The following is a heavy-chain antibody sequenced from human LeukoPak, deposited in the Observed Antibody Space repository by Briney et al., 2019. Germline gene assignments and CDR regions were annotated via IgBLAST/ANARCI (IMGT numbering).Heavy chain of an antibody. V-gene: IGHV4-59*01. CDR3: ARGQKYRNGYTVTELGSGYFDY. CDR1: GGSINSYY. D-gene: IGHD5-18*01. CDR2: IHYSGST. J-gene: IGHJ4*02. Sequence: PSETLSLTCTVSGGSINSYYWSWIRQPPGKGLQWIGCIHYSGSTSYNPSLKSRVTISVDTSKNHFSLTLSSVTAADTAVYYCARGQKYRNGYTVTELGSGYFDYWGQGTLVTVSS.